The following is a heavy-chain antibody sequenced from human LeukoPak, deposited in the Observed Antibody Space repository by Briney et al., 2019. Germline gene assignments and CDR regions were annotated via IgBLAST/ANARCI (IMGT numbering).Heavy chain of an antibody. V-gene: IGHV1-69*13. D-gene: IGHD1-20*01. CDR3: ASPPPYNWNDVGLDAFDI. J-gene: IGHJ3*02. Sequence: GASVKVSCKASGGTFISYAISWVRQAPGQGLEWMGGIIPIFGTANYAQKFQGRVTITADESTSTAYMELSSLRSEDTAVYYCASPPPYNWNDVGLDAFDIWGQGTMVTVSS. CDR1: GGTFISYA. CDR2: IIPIFGTA.